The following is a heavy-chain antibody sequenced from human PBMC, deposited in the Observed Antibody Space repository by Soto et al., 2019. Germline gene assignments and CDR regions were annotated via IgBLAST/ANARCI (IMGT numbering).Heavy chain of an antibody. CDR2: ISQDGSAE. J-gene: IGHJ4*02. V-gene: IGHV3-7*01. D-gene: IGHD1-1*01. Sequence: GGSLRLSCTFSGINFTTYWMNWFRQAPGKGLEWVANISQDGSAEYYVDSVKGRFTISRDNTKNSLFLQVNSLGAEDTAVYYCSTQNAPWLSFDLWGQGTLVTVSS. CDR1: GINFTTYW. CDR3: STQNAPWLSFDL.